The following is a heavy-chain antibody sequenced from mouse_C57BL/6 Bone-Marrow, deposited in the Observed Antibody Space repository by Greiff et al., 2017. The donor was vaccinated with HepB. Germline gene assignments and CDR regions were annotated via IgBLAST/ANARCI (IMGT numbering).Heavy chain of an antibody. CDR3: ATPITTVVATDFDV. V-gene: IGHV1-64*01. CDR1: GYTFTSYW. D-gene: IGHD1-1*01. Sequence: VQLQQSGAELVKPGASVKLSCKASGYTFTSYWMHWVKQRPGQGLEWIGMIHPNSGSTNYNEKFKSKATLTVDKSSSTAYMQLSSLTSEDSAVYYCATPITTVVATDFDVWGTGTTVTVSS. J-gene: IGHJ1*03. CDR2: IHPNSGST.